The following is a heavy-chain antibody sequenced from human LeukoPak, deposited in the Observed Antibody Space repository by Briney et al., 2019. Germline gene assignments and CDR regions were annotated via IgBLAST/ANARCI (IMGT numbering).Heavy chain of an antibody. V-gene: IGHV1-69*13. J-gene: IGHJ4*02. Sequence: SVKVSCKASGGTFSSYAISWVRQAPGQGLEWMGGIIPIFGTANYAQKFQGRVTITADESTSTAYMELSSLRSEDTAVYYCARDQRVVGATTVYYYLDYWGQGTLVTVSP. CDR3: ARDQRVVGATTVYYYLDY. CDR2: IIPIFGTA. D-gene: IGHD1-26*01. CDR1: GGTFSSYA.